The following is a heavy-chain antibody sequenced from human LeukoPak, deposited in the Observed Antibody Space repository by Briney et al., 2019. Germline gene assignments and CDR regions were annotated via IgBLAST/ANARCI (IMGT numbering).Heavy chain of an antibody. D-gene: IGHD1-26*01. CDR1: GGSISSSSYY. V-gene: IGHV4-39*01. Sequence: SETLSLTCTVSGGSISSSSYYWGWIRQPPGKGLEWFGSIYYSGSTYYNPSLKSRVTISVDTSKNQFSLKLSSVTAADTAVYYCARRVIVGATDYFDYWGQGTLVTVSS. J-gene: IGHJ4*02. CDR3: ARRVIVGATDYFDY. CDR2: IYYSGST.